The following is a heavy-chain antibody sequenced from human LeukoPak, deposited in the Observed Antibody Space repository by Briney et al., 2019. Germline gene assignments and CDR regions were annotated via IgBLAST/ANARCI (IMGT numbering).Heavy chain of an antibody. V-gene: IGHV3-74*01. Sequence: GSLRLSCAASGFTFSSNWMYWVRQAPGKGLVWVSYISSDGSSTNYADSVKGRFTISRDNSKNTLYLQMNSLRAEDTAVYYCVRDVLGEPTYYFDYWGQGTLVTVSS. D-gene: IGHD3-16*01. CDR3: VRDVLGEPTYYFDY. CDR1: GFTFSSNW. CDR2: ISSDGSST. J-gene: IGHJ4*02.